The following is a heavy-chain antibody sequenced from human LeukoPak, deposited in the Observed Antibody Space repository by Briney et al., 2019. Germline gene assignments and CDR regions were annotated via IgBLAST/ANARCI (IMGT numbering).Heavy chain of an antibody. J-gene: IGHJ2*01. CDR3: AREGLVLTSEGYLDI. Sequence: ASVKVSCKASGDTFSSYGISWVRQAPGQGLEWLGGILPIFGTTKYAERFQDRVTITADASTSTVYMEMSSLRSEDTAIYYCAREGLVLTSEGYLDIWGRGTQVTVSS. CDR1: GDTFSSYG. D-gene: IGHD2/OR15-2a*01. V-gene: IGHV1-69*01. CDR2: ILPIFGTT.